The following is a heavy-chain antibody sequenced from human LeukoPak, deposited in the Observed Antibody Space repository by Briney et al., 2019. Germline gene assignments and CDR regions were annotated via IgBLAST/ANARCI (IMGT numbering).Heavy chain of an antibody. D-gene: IGHD6-13*01. CDR2: IFYSGST. V-gene: IGHV4-39*07. J-gene: IGHJ6*03. CDR3: ARTTEAHSWRTRYYDYYMDV. CDR1: GGSISSSSYY. Sequence: SETLSLTCTVSGGSISSSSYYWGWIRQPPGKGLEWIGSIFYSGSTYYNPSLKSRVTISVDTSKNQFSLKLSSVTAADTAVYYCARTTEAHSWRTRYYDYYMDVWGKGTTVTVSS.